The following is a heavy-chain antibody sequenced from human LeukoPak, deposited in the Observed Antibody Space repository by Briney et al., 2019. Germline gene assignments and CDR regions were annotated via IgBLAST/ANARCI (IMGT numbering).Heavy chain of an antibody. V-gene: IGHV3-11*04. Sequence: GGSLRLSCAASGFTFSDYYMSWIRQAPGKGLEWVSYISSSGSTIYYADSVKGRFTISRDNAKNSLYLQMNSLRAEDTAVYYCAGEPDLGRADAFDIWGQGTMVTVSS. CDR2: ISSSGSTI. CDR1: GFTFSDYY. J-gene: IGHJ3*02. D-gene: IGHD2-15*01. CDR3: AGEPDLGRADAFDI.